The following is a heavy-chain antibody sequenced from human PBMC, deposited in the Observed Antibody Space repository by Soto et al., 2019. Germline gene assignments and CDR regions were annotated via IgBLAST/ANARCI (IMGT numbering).Heavy chain of an antibody. CDR3: ARLAGFHRTDSSGYYFDY. V-gene: IGHV1-46*01. Sequence: QVQLVQSGAEVKKPGASVKVSCKASGYTFTSYYMHWVRQAPGQGLEWMGIINPSGGSTSYAQKIQCRVTMTRDTSTSTVYMELSSLRSEDTAVYYCARLAGFHRTDSSGYYFDYWGQGTLVTVSS. CDR1: GYTFTSYY. D-gene: IGHD3-22*01. J-gene: IGHJ4*02. CDR2: INPSGGST.